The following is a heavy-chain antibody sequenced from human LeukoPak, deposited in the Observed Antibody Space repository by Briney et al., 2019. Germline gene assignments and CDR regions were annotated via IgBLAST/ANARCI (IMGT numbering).Heavy chain of an antibody. CDR2: ISNSGTTI. CDR3: ARERGYSYVYDY. CDR1: GFTFSSYE. D-gene: IGHD5-18*01. Sequence: GGSLRLSCEASGFTFSSYEMNWVRQAPGKGLEWVSYISNSGTTIYYADSVKGRFTISRNNAKNSQYLQMNSLRAEDTAVYYWARERGYSYVYDYWGQGTLVTVS. V-gene: IGHV3-48*03. J-gene: IGHJ4*02.